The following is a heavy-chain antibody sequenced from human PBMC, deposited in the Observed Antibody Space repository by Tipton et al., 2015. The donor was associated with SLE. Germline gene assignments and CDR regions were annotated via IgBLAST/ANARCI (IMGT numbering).Heavy chain of an antibody. CDR1: GGSISSYY. V-gene: IGHV4-59*01. J-gene: IGHJ6*02. CDR2: IFYTGST. Sequence: TLSLTCTVSGGSISSYYWTWIRRPPGKGLEWIGHIFYTGSTRYNPSLKSRVTISVDTSKSQFSLKLSSVTAADTAVYYCARDSLNWGSYYHGMDVWGQGTTVTVSS. D-gene: IGHD3-16*01. CDR3: ARDSLNWGSYYHGMDV.